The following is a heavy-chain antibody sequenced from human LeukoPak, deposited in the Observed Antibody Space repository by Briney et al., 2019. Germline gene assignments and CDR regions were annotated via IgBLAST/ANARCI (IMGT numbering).Heavy chain of an antibody. CDR3: AIPTTSSPYYYYGMDV. D-gene: IGHD4-11*01. CDR2: IIPIFGTA. CDR1: GGTFRSYA. V-gene: IGHV1-69*13. J-gene: IGHJ6*02. Sequence: SVKVSCKASGGTFRSYAIGWVRQAPGQGLEWMGGIIPIFGTANYAQKFQGRVTITVDESTSTAYMELSSLRSEDTAVYYCAIPTTSSPYYYYGMDVWGQGTTVTVSS.